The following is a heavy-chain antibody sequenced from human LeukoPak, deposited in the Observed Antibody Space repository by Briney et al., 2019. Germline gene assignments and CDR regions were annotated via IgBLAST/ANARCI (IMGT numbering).Heavy chain of an antibody. CDR2: ISSGSSYI. V-gene: IGHV3-21*01. Sequence: TGGSLRLSCAAPGLTFSRYSMNWVRQAPGKGLEWVSSISSGSSYIYYADSVKGRFTISRDNAKNSLYLQMNSLRAEDTAVYYCARGTSSGWPDYLDYWGHGTPVIVSS. CDR1: GLTFSRYS. D-gene: IGHD6-19*01. CDR3: ARGTSSGWPDYLDY. J-gene: IGHJ4*01.